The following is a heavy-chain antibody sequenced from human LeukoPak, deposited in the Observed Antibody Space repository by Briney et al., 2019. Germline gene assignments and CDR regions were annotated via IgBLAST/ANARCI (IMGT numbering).Heavy chain of an antibody. CDR3: ARFIDEIDNWFDP. CDR1: GGSFNDYY. J-gene: IGHJ5*02. CDR2: INLRGST. D-gene: IGHD3-16*02. Sequence: SETLSLTCAVYGGSFNDYYWNWIRQPPGKGLEWIGEINLRGSTTYNPSLKSRVTISLDESKNQFSLKLSSVTAADTAVYYCARFIDEIDNWFDPWGQGTLVTVSS. V-gene: IGHV4-34*01.